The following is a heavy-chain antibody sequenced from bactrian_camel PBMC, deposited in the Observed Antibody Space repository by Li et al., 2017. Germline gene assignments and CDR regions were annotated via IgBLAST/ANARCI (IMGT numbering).Heavy chain of an antibody. CDR1: DYTIRRYC. D-gene: IGHD4*01. CDR3: TSYFQCSA. J-gene: IGHJ6*01. CDR2: VNGDGRTT. Sequence: VESGGGSVQAGGSLRLSCAASDYTIRRYCMGWFRQVPGKGLEWVASVNGDGRTTYYSPAVQGRFTISRDNAKNTTSLHMKSLRSDDSGMYYCTSYFQCSAWGQGTQVTVS. V-gene: IGHV3S25*01.